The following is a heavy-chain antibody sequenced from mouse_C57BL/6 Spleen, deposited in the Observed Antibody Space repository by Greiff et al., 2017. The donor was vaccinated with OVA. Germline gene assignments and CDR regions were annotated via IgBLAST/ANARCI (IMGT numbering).Heavy chain of an antibody. D-gene: IGHD1-1*01. J-gene: IGHJ2*01. CDR1: GFTFSSYA. CDR2: ISDGGSYT. CDR3: ARDRATVVAHYFDY. V-gene: IGHV5-4*01. Sequence: EVKLVESGGGLVKPGGSLKLSCAASGFTFSSYAMSWVRQTPEKRLEWVATISDGGSYTYYPDNVKGRFTISRDNAKNNLYLQMSHLKSEDTAMYYCARDRATVVAHYFDYWGQGTTLTVSS.